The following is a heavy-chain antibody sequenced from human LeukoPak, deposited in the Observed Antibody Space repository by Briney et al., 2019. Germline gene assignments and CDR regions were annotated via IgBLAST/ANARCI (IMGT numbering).Heavy chain of an antibody. V-gene: IGHV4-59*01. D-gene: IGHD3-10*01. Sequence: SETLSLTCTVSGGSISSYYWSWIRQPPGKGLEWIGYTYYGGSTNYNPSLKSRVTISVDTSKNQFSLKLSSVTAADTAVYYCARDIYGSGALDYWGQGTLVTVSS. CDR2: TYYGGST. CDR3: ARDIYGSGALDY. CDR1: GGSISSYY. J-gene: IGHJ4*02.